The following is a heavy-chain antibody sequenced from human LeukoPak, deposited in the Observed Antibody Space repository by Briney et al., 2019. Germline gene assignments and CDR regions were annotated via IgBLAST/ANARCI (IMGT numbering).Heavy chain of an antibody. CDR3: ARDYDFWSGYYKLLDY. CDR1: GYTFTGYY. V-gene: IGHV1-2*02. J-gene: IGHJ4*02. CDR2: INPNSGGT. D-gene: IGHD3-3*01. Sequence: ASVKVSCKASGYTFTGYYMHLVRQAPGQGLEWMGWINPNSGGTNYAQKFQGRVTMTRDTSISTAYMELSRLRSDDTAVYYCARDYDFWSGYYKLLDYWGQGTLVTVSS.